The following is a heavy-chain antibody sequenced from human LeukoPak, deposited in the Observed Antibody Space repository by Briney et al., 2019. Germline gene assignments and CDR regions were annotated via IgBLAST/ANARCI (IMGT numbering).Heavy chain of an antibody. Sequence: ASVKVSCKASGYTFTSYDINWVRQATGQGLEWMGWMNPNSGNTGYAQKFQGRVTITRNTSISTAYMELSSLRSEDTAVYYCARGPRTYYYRLAFDIWGQGTMVTVSS. D-gene: IGHD3-10*01. CDR3: ARGPRTYYYRLAFDI. CDR1: GYTFTSYD. CDR2: MNPNSGNT. J-gene: IGHJ3*02. V-gene: IGHV1-8*03.